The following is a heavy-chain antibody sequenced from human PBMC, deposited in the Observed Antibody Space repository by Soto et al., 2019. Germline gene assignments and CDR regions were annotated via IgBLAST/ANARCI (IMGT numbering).Heavy chain of an antibody. J-gene: IGHJ4*02. Sequence: GGSLRLSCAVSGFTFDDNAMHWVRQAPEKGLEWVSGINWKSDIGYADSVKGRFTISRDNAENSLYLQMNSLRAEDTASYYCAISQDRGGRTTFIYWGQGTQVTVSS. CDR1: GFTFDDNA. CDR3: AISQDRGGRTTFIY. CDR2: INWKSDI. V-gene: IGHV3-9*01. D-gene: IGHD3-16*01.